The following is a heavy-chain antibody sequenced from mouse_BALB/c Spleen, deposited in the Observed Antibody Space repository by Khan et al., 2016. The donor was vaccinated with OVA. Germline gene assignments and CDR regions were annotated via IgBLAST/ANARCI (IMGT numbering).Heavy chain of an antibody. V-gene: IGHV3-2*02. CDR1: GYSITSGYV. J-gene: IGHJ2*01. CDR2: ISYSGST. Sequence: EVQLVETGPGLVKPSQSLSLTCTVTGYSITSGYVWNWIRQFPGNKLEWMGYISYSGSTNYNPSLKSRISITRDTSKNQFFMQLNSVTTEDTATYYCARTARIKSWGQGTTLTVSS. CDR3: ARTARIKS. D-gene: IGHD1-2*01.